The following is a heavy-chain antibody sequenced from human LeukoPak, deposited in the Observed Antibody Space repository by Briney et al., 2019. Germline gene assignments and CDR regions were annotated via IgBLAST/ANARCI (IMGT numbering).Heavy chain of an antibody. CDR1: GGSVSSGSYY. V-gene: IGHV4-61*01. CDR2: IYYSGST. J-gene: IGHJ4*02. CDR3: ARESAYYYDSSGYFDY. Sequence: SATLSLTCTVSGGSVSSGSYYWSWIRQPPGKGLEWIGYIYYSGSTNYNPSLKSRVTISVDTSKNQFSLKLSSVTAADTAVYYCARESAYYYDSSGYFDYWGQGTLVTVSS. D-gene: IGHD3-22*01.